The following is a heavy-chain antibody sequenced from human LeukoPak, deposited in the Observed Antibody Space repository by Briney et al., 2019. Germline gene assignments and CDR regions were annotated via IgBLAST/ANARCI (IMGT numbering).Heavy chain of an antibody. Sequence: GGSLRLSCATSGFTFSTCAMSWAPEAPGGGLEWVSGISASGGNTYQADSVKGRFTISRDNSKNTLYLQMNSLRAEDTAVYYCANGKPQYNSGWPRGTFWGQGTLVTVSS. CDR1: GFTFSTCA. V-gene: IGHV3-23*01. D-gene: IGHD6-19*01. J-gene: IGHJ4*02. CDR2: ISASGGNT. CDR3: ANGKPQYNSGWPRGTF.